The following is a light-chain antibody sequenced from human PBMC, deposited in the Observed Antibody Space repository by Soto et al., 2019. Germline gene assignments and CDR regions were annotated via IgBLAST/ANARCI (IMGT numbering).Light chain of an antibody. J-gene: IGLJ2*01. CDR1: SSDLGGYNY. Sequence: QSVLTQPASVSGSPGQSITISCTGTSSDLGGYNYVSWYQQHPGKAPKLMIYEVSNRPSGVSNRFSGSKSGNTASLTISGLQAEDEADYYCSSSTSSDTLLFGGGTKLTVL. CDR2: EVS. CDR3: SSSTSSDTLL. V-gene: IGLV2-14*01.